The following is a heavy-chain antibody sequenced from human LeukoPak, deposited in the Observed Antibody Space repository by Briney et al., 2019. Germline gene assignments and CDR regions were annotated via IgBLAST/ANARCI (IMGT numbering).Heavy chain of an antibody. J-gene: IGHJ4*02. Sequence: GGSLRLSCAASGFTFSSYAMSWVRQAPGKGVEGVSVISGSGGRTYYADSVKGRFTISRDNSKNTLYLQMNSLRAEDTAVYYCAKGTLGYCTNGVCYPFDYWGQGTLVTVSS. CDR1: GFTFSSYA. CDR3: AKGTLGYCTNGVCYPFDY. D-gene: IGHD2-8*01. CDR2: ISGSGGRT. V-gene: IGHV3-23*01.